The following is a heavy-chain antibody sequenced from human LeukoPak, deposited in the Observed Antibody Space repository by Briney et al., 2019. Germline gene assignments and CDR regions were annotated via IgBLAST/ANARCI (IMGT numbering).Heavy chain of an antibody. Sequence: PGGSLRLSCAASGFTFSNAWMSWVRQAPGKGLEWVGRIKSKTDGGTTDYAAPVKGRFTISRDDSKNTLYLQMNSLKTEDTAVYYCTTVRYYGSSGYWESWGQGTLVTVSS. CDR1: GFTFSNAW. V-gene: IGHV3-15*01. J-gene: IGHJ4*02. CDR2: IKSKTDGGTT. D-gene: IGHD3-22*01. CDR3: TTVRYYGSSGYWES.